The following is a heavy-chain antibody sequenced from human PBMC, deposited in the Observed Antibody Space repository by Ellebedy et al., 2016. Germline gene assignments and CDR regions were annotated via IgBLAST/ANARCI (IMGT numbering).Heavy chain of an antibody. D-gene: IGHD4-17*01. V-gene: IGHV3-23*01. J-gene: IGHJ4*02. CDR2: ISANSDIT. CDR3: RQGHYADL. CDR1: GLNFNTFF. Sequence: GESLKISXTASGLNFNTFFMSWVRQAPGKGLEWVSTISANSDITRFADSVKGRFTISRDSSKNTVYLRMNNLRAEDTAVYYCRQGHYADLWGQGTLVTVSS.